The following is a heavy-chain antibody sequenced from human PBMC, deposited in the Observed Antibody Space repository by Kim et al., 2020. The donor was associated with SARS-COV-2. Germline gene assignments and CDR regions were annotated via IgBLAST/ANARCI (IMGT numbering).Heavy chain of an antibody. CDR3: AKVRYYYDSSGYYCDY. V-gene: IGHV3-23*01. Sequence: GGSLRLSCAASGFTFSSYAMSWVRQAPGKGLEWVSAISGSGGSTYYADSVKGRFTISRDNSKNTLYLQMNSLRAEDTAVYYCAKVRYYYDSSGYYCDYWGQGTLVTVSS. J-gene: IGHJ4*02. CDR2: ISGSGGST. CDR1: GFTFSSYA. D-gene: IGHD3-22*01.